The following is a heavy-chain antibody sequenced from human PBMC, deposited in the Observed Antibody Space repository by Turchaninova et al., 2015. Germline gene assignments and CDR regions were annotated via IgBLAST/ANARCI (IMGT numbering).Heavy chain of an antibody. Sequence: QVQLVQSGAEAKKPGASVRVPCKASGYPFSGYNPHWVRQAPGQGIEWMGWSNPNSGDTNYAQKFRGRVTMTTDASISTAYMELSRLRSDDTAVYYCARVGGGRIYHFDYWGQGTLVTVSS. V-gene: IGHV1-2*02. CDR2: SNPNSGDT. J-gene: IGHJ4*02. CDR1: GYPFSGYN. CDR3: ARVGGGRIYHFDY. D-gene: IGHD3-3*01.